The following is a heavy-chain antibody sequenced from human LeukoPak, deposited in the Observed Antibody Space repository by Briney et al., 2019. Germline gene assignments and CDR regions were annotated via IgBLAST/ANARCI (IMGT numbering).Heavy chain of an antibody. V-gene: IGHV1-18*01. CDR1: GHTFTSYG. J-gene: IGHJ6*03. CDR3: ARDRPSITIFGVVISSYYMDV. D-gene: IGHD3-3*01. Sequence: ASVKVSCKASGHTFTSYGISWVRQAPGQGLEWMGWISAYNGNTNYAQKLQGRVTMTTDTSTSTAYMELRSLRSDDTAVYYCARDRPSITIFGVVISSYYMDVWGKGTTVTVSS. CDR2: ISAYNGNT.